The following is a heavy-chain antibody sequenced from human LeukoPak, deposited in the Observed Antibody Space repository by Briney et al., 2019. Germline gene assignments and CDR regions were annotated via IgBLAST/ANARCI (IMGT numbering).Heavy chain of an antibody. D-gene: IGHD2-2*01. J-gene: IGHJ4*02. CDR1: GYTFIGYY. CDR2: INPNSGGT. V-gene: IGHV1-2*02. Sequence: ASAKVSCKASGYTFIGYYIHWVRQAPGQGLEWMGWINPNSGGTNYAQKFQGRVTMTRDTSISTAYMELSRLISDDTAVYHCARAHCSSTNCYQFDYWGQGTLVTVSS. CDR3: ARAHCSSTNCYQFDY.